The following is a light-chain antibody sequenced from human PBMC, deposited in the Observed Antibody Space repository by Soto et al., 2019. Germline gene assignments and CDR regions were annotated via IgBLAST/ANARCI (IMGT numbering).Light chain of an antibody. J-gene: IGLJ3*02. CDR1: SSDVGGYNY. CDR2: EVS. Sequence: QSVLTQPASVSGSPGQSITISCTGTSSDVGGYNYVSWYQQHPGKAPKLMIYEVSNRPSGVSNRFSGSKSGNTAFLTISGLQAEDEADYYCSSYTSSGPVFGGRTKLTVL. CDR3: SSYTSSGPV. V-gene: IGLV2-14*01.